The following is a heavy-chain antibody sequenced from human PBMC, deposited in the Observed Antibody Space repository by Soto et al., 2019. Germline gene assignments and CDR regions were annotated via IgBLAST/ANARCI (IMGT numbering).Heavy chain of an antibody. Sequence: SAVKVSCKASRGTFSSYAMSWVRKAPGQGLEWMGGIIPIFGTANYAQKFQGRVTITADESTSTAYMELGSLRSQDPPVYYCARVSYSANCSSTSSYIHSWGQGTLVTVSS. CDR1: RGTFSSYA. J-gene: IGHJ4*02. V-gene: IGHV1-69*13. CDR3: ARVSYSANCSSTSSYIHS. D-gene: IGHD2-2*02. CDR2: IIPIFGTA.